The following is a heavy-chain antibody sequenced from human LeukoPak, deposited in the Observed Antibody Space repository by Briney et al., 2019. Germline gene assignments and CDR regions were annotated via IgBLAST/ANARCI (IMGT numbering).Heavy chain of an antibody. CDR1: GFTFTGYY. CDR3: ARGYGGYVHY. CDR2: INPNSGGT. D-gene: IGHD4-23*01. Sequence: ASVKVSCKASGFTFTGYYMHWVRQAPGQGLEWMGWINPNSGGTNYAQKFQGRVTMTRDTSITTAYMELTSLRSEDTAVYYCARGYGGYVHYWGQGTLVTVSS. V-gene: IGHV1-2*02. J-gene: IGHJ4*02.